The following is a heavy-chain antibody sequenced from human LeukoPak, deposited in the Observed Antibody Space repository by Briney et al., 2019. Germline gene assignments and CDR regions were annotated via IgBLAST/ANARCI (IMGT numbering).Heavy chain of an antibody. CDR2: ISPYDGDT. CDR3: ARDYCTRGGDCYKEDLFDP. J-gene: IGHJ5*02. CDR1: GYTFAIYG. V-gene: IGHV1-18*01. Sequence: ASVTVSFKASGYTFAIYGISWVRQAPGQGREWMAWISPYDGDTNYAQNFEGRVTMTTETSTSTAYMELRSLRSDDTAIYYCARDYCTRGGDCYKEDLFDPWGQGTLVTVSS. D-gene: IGHD2-21*02.